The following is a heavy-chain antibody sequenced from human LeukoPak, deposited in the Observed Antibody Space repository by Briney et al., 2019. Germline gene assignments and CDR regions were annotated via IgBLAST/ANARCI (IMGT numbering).Heavy chain of an antibody. V-gene: IGHV1-46*01. CDR1: GYTFTSYY. CDR3: ARDFVPLTRGLEYSSGLDY. CDR2: INPSGGST. D-gene: IGHD6-19*01. Sequence: ASVKVSCKASGYTFTSYYMHWVRQAPGQGLEWMGIINPSGGSTSYAQKFQGRVTMTRDTSTSTVYMELSSLRSEDTAVYYCARDFVPLTRGLEYSSGLDYWGQGTLVTVSS. J-gene: IGHJ4*02.